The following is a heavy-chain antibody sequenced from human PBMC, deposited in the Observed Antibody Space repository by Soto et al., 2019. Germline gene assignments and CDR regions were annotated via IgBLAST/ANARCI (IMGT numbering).Heavy chain of an antibody. J-gene: IGHJ4*02. D-gene: IGHD1-26*01. V-gene: IGHV3-21*01. Sequence: GGSLRLSCAASGFTFSSYSMNWVRQAPGKGLEWVSSISSSSSYIYYADSVKGRFTISRDNAKNSLYLQMNSLRAEDTAVYYCAGGNVGWELPLDYWGQGTLVTVSS. CDR1: GFTFSSYS. CDR3: AGGNVGWELPLDY. CDR2: ISSSSSYI.